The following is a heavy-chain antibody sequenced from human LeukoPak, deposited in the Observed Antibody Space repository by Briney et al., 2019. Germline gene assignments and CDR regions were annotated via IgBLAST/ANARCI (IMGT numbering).Heavy chain of an antibody. CDR2: IKQDGSER. CDR1: GFTFSSYA. D-gene: IGHD3-10*01. V-gene: IGHV3-7*04. Sequence: GGSLRLSCAASGFTFSSYAMTWVRQAPGKGLEWVANIKQDGSERDYVDSVKGRFTISRDDAKNSLYLQMNSLRAEDTAVYYCARGITMANWGQGTLVTVSS. J-gene: IGHJ4*02. CDR3: ARGITMAN.